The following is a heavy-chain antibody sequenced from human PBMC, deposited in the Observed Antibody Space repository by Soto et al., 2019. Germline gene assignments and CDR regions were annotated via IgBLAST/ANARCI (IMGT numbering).Heavy chain of an antibody. Sequence: SETLSLTCAVYGGSFSGYYWSWIRQPPGKGLEWIGEINHSGSTNYNPSLKSRVTISVETSKNQFSLKLSSVTAADTAVYYCARVSRYCSGGSCYSGWFDPWGQGTLVTVSS. D-gene: IGHD2-15*01. CDR1: GGSFSGYY. J-gene: IGHJ5*02. CDR3: ARVSRYCSGGSCYSGWFDP. V-gene: IGHV4-34*01. CDR2: INHSGST.